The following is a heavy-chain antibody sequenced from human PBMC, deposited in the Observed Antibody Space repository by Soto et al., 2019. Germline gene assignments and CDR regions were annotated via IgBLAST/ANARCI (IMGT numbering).Heavy chain of an antibody. CDR2: IIPIFGTA. CDR3: ARASSGANSRPHFDY. Sequence: ASVKVSCKASGGTFSSYAISWVRQAPGQGLEWMGGIIPIFGTANYAQKFQGRVTITADESTSTAYMELSSLRSEDTAVYYCARASSGANSRPHFDYWGQGTLVTVSS. V-gene: IGHV1-69*13. D-gene: IGHD7-27*01. CDR1: GGTFSSYA. J-gene: IGHJ4*02.